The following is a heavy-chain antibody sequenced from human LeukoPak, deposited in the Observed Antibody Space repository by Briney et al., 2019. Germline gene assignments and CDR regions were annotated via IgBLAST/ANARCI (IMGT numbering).Heavy chain of an antibody. V-gene: IGHV1-18*01. Sequence: ASVNVSCKASGYAFTSYGISWVRQAPGQGLEGMGWISAYNGNTNYAQKLQGRVTMTTDTSTSTAYMELRSLRSDDTAVYYCARGGLGFGELTGWGQGTLVTVSS. J-gene: IGHJ4*02. CDR1: GYAFTSYG. CDR3: ARGGLGFGELTG. D-gene: IGHD3-10*01. CDR2: ISAYNGNT.